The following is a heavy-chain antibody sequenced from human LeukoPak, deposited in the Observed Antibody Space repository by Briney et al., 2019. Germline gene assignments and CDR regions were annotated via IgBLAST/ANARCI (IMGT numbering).Heavy chain of an antibody. V-gene: IGHV1-18*01. Sequence: GASVKVSCKASGYTFTSCGISWVRQAPGQGLEWMGWISAYNGNTNYAQKLQGRVTMTTDTSTSTAYMELRSLRSDDTAVYYCARDEQYSGSYLYYFDYWGQATLVTVSS. J-gene: IGHJ4*02. CDR2: ISAYNGNT. D-gene: IGHD1-26*01. CDR1: GYTFTSCG. CDR3: ARDEQYSGSYLYYFDY.